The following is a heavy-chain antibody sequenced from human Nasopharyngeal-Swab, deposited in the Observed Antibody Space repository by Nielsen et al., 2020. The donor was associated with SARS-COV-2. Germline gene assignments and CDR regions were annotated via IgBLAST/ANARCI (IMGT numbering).Heavy chain of an antibody. CDR1: GFTFSNAW. Sequence: GGSLRLSCAASGFTFSNAWMSWVRQAPGKGLEWVGRIKSKTDGGTTDYAAPVKGRFTISRGDSKNTLYLQMNSLKTEDTAVYYCTTGTGSSGEYYGIDVWGQGTTVTISS. CDR2: IKSKTDGGTT. V-gene: IGHV3-15*01. J-gene: IGHJ6*02. D-gene: IGHD6-6*01. CDR3: TTGTGSSGEYYGIDV.